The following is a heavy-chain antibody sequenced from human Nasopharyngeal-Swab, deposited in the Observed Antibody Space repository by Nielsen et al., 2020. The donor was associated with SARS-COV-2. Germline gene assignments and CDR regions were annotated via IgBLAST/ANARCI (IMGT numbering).Heavy chain of an antibody. V-gene: IGHV4-59*01. CDR2: IYYSGST. D-gene: IGHD6-13*01. CDR1: GGSISSYY. Sequence: SETLSLTCTVSGGSISSYYWSWIRQPPGKELEWIGYIYYSGSTNYNPSLKSRVTISVDTSKNQFSLKLSSVTAADTAVYYCARGPDAAGTYYYYYYYMDVWGKGTTVTVSS. CDR3: ARGPDAAGTYYYYYYYMDV. J-gene: IGHJ6*03.